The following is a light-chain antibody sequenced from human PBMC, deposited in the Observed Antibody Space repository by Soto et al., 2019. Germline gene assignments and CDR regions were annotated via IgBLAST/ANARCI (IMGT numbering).Light chain of an antibody. J-gene: IGKJ4*01. V-gene: IGKV3-11*01. Sequence: EIVLTQSPATLSLSPGDRAVLSCRASQSVSRSLTWYQHKPGQAPRLLIYDASTRATGIPSRFSGSGSGTGVTLSISSLEPEDFAVYYCQQRSNRFGGGTKVEIK. CDR2: DAS. CDR3: QQRSNR. CDR1: QSVSRS.